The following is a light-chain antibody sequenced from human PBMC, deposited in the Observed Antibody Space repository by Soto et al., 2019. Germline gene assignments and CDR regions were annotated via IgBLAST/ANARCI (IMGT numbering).Light chain of an antibody. V-gene: IGKV3-15*01. J-gene: IGKJ3*01. CDR2: GAS. CDR3: PQYDHWPFT. CDR1: QSVSGN. Sequence: EIVMTQSPATLSVSPGERATLSCRASQSVSGNLAWYQQKPGQAPRLLIYGASTRATGLPARFSGSGSGTEFTLTISSLQSEDFALYYCPQYDHWPFTFGPGTKVDIK.